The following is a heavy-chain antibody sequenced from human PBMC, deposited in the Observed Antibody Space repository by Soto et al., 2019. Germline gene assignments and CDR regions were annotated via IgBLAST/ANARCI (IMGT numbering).Heavy chain of an antibody. CDR2: IYSGGST. Sequence: GGSLRLSCAASGFTVSSNYMSWVRQAPGRGLEWVSVIYSGGSTYYADSVKGRFTISRDNSKNTLYLQMNSLRAEDTAVYYCAREVYYYMDVWGKGTTVTVSS. V-gene: IGHV3-66*01. CDR1: GFTVSSNY. CDR3: AREVYYYMDV. J-gene: IGHJ6*03.